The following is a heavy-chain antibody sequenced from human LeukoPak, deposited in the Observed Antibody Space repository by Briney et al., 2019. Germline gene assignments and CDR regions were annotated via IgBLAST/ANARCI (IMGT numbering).Heavy chain of an antibody. J-gene: IGHJ6*02. CDR1: GGSISSYY. CDR3: ARLMYYHASGSYGMDV. V-gene: IGHV4-59*08. CDR2: IYYSGSP. Sequence: PSETLSLTCTVSGGSISSYYWGWIRQPPGKGLEWIGYIYYSGSPNYAPSLKSRVTILEDTSKNQFPLRLSSVTAADTAVYYCARLMYYHASGSYGMDVWGQGTTVTVSS. D-gene: IGHD3-10*01.